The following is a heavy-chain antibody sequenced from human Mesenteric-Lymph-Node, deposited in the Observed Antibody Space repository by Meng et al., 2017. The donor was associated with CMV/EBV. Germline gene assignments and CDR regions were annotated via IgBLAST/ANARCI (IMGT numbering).Heavy chain of an antibody. Sequence: PETLSPTCTVSGGSISSSSYYWSWTRQPPGKGLEWIGEINHSGSTNYNPSLKSRVTISTDTSRNQFSLKLSSVTAADTAVYYCADRIHWGQGTLVTVSS. CDR1: GGSISSSSYY. V-gene: IGHV4-39*07. D-gene: IGHD2/OR15-2a*01. CDR3: ADRIH. CDR2: INHSGST. J-gene: IGHJ4*02.